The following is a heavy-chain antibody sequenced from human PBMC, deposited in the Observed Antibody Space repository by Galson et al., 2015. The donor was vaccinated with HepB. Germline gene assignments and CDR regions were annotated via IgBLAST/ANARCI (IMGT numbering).Heavy chain of an antibody. D-gene: IGHD6-13*01. CDR1: GFTFDDYA. CDR2: ISWNSGGI. CDR3: AKDMSSSSWYVVDY. J-gene: IGHJ4*02. Sequence: SLRLSCAASGFTFDDYAMHWVRQAPGKSLEWVSGISWNSGGIAYADSVKGRFTISRDNAKNSLYLQMNSLRAEDTALYYCAKDMSSSSWYVVDYWGQGTLVTVSS. V-gene: IGHV3-9*01.